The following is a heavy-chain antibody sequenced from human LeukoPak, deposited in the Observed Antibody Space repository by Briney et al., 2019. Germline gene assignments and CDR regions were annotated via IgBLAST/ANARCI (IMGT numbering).Heavy chain of an antibody. CDR2: ISNSGGST. J-gene: IGHJ4*02. CDR1: GFIFSNYG. D-gene: IGHD6-6*01. CDR3: AKDFQAARSYFDY. V-gene: IGHV3-23*01. Sequence: GGSLRLSCAASGFIFSNYGMSWIRQALGKGLEGVSGISNSGGSTYYAGSVKGRFTISRDNSKNTVYVQMNSLRAEDTAVYYCAKDFQAARSYFDYWGQGTLVTVSS.